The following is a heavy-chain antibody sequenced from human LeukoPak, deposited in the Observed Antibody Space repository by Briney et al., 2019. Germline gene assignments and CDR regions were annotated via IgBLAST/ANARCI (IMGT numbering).Heavy chain of an antibody. CDR3: ARLRGGSSSWYALDY. CDR1: GGSISSSSYY. V-gene: IGHV4-39*01. D-gene: IGHD6-13*01. CDR2: IYYSGST. J-gene: IGHJ4*02. Sequence: SETLSLTCTVFGGSISSSSYYWGWIRQPPGKGLEWIGSIYYSGSTYYNPSLKSRVTISVDTSKNQFSLKPSSVTAADTAVYYCARLRGGSSSWYALDYWGQGTLVTVSS.